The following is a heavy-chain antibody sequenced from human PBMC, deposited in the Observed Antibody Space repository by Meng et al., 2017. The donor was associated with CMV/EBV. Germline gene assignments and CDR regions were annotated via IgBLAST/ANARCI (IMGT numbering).Heavy chain of an antibody. CDR2: IRSKAYGGTT. Sequence: GESQKISCTASGFTFGDYAMSWVRQAPGKGLEWVGFIRSKAYGGTTEYAASVKGRFTISRDDSKSIAYLQMNSLKTEDTAVYYCTRDYAKYYDILTGYYRFGFFDYWGQGTLVTVSS. CDR1: GFTFGDYA. CDR3: TRDYAKYYDILTGYYRFGFFDY. V-gene: IGHV3-49*04. D-gene: IGHD3-9*01. J-gene: IGHJ4*02.